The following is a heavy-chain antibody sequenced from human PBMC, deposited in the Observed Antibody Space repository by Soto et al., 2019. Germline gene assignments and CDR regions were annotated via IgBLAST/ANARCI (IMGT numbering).Heavy chain of an antibody. Sequence: GASVKVSCKASGDSFTYYAMHWVRQAPGQRLEWMGWIDVGSGATKYSQKFQGRFTISRDNSKNTLYLQMSSLRAEDTAVYYCVLGGIPPGEYGMDVWGQGTTVTVSS. CDR3: VLGGIPPGEYGMDV. D-gene: IGHD3-16*01. J-gene: IGHJ6*02. CDR2: IDVGSGAT. V-gene: IGHV1-3*01. CDR1: GDSFTYYA.